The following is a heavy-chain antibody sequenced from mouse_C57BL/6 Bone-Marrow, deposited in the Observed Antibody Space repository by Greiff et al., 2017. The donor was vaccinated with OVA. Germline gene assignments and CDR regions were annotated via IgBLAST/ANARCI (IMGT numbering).Heavy chain of an antibody. J-gene: IGHJ1*03. CDR3: AYDYDDGYWYFDV. CDR2: IDPNSGGT. CDR1: GYTFTSYW. D-gene: IGHD2-4*01. V-gene: IGHV1-72*01. Sequence: QVQLKQPGAELVKPGASVKLSCKASGYTFTSYWMHWVKQRPGRGLEWIGRIDPNSGGTQSNEKFKSKATLTVDKPSRTAYMQLSSLTSEDSAVYYCAYDYDDGYWYFDVWGTGTTVTVSS.